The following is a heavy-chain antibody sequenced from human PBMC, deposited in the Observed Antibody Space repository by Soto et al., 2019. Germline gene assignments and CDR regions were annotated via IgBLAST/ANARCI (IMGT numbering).Heavy chain of an antibody. Sequence: PSETLSLTCAVYGGSFSGYYWSWIRQPPGKGLEWIGEINHSGSTNYNPSLKSRVTISVDTSKNQFSLKLSSVTAADTAVYYCARPPKDWGQGTLVTVSS. V-gene: IGHV4-34*01. CDR2: INHSGST. CDR1: GGSFSGYY. CDR3: ARPPKD. J-gene: IGHJ4*02.